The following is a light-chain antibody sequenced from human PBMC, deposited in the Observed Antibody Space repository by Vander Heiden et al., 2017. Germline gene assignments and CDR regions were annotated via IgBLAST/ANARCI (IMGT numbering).Light chain of an antibody. CDR1: SPNIGSNP. CDR2: SDN. CDR3: ATWDDSLNGGV. Sequence: QSVLTQPPSASGTPGHRVTISCSGSSPNIGSNPVNWYQQLPRTAPKLLISSDNQRPSGVPDRFSGSKSGTSASLAISGLQSEDEAEYYCATWDDSLNGGVFGGRTKLTVL. J-gene: IGLJ3*02. V-gene: IGLV1-44*01.